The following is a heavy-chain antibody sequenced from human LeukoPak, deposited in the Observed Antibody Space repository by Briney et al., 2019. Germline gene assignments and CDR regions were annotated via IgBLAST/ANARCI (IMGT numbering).Heavy chain of an antibody. CDR2: INPNSGGT. Sequence: WASVKVSCKASGYTFTGYYMHWVRQAPGQGLAWMGWINPNSGGTNYAQKFQGRVTMTRDTSISTAYMELSRLRSDDTAVYYCARAYDSSGYLHYGTWFDPWGQGTLVTVSS. J-gene: IGHJ5*02. V-gene: IGHV1-2*02. CDR3: ARAYDSSGYLHYGTWFDP. D-gene: IGHD3-22*01. CDR1: GYTFTGYY.